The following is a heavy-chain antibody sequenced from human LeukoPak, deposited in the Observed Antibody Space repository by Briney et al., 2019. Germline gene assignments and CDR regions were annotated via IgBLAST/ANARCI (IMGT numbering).Heavy chain of an antibody. CDR1: GGTFSSYA. CDR3: ARVSRYYGSGSYYCDY. Sequence: SVKVSCKASGGTFSSYAISWVRQAPGQGLEWMGGIIPIFGTANYAQKFQGRVTITADESTSTAYMELSSLRSEDTAVYYCARVSRYYGSGSYYCDYWGQGTLVTVSS. J-gene: IGHJ4*02. V-gene: IGHV1-69*13. CDR2: IIPIFGTA. D-gene: IGHD3-10*01.